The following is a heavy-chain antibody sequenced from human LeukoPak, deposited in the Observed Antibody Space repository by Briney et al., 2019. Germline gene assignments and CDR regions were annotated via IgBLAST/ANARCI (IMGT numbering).Heavy chain of an antibody. CDR1: GGSISSSSYY. CDR3: AREVRWFGEPGDY. D-gene: IGHD3-10*01. CDR2: INDSGST. Sequence: PSETLSLTCTVSGGSISSSSYYWGWISQPPGKGLEWIGSINDSGSTYYNPSLKSRVPISVDTSTHQFSLKLSSVTAADTAVYYCAREVRWFGEPGDYWGQGTLVTVSS. J-gene: IGHJ4*02. V-gene: IGHV4-39*02.